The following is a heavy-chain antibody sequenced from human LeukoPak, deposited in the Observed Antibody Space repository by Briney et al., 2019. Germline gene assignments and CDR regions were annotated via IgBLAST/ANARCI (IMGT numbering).Heavy chain of an antibody. D-gene: IGHD6-6*01. Sequence: ASVKVSCKASGYTFTGYYMHWVRQAPGQGLEWMGWINPNSGGTNYVQKFQGRVTMTRDTSISTAYMELSRLRSDDTAVYYCGRPYSSSNFDYWGKGTLVTVSS. CDR1: GYTFTGYY. J-gene: IGHJ4*02. V-gene: IGHV1-2*02. CDR3: GRPYSSSNFDY. CDR2: INPNSGGT.